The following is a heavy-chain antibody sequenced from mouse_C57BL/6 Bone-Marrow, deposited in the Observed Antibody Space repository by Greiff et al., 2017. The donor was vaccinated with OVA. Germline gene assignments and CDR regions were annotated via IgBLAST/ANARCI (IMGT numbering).Heavy chain of an antibody. J-gene: IGHJ4*01. CDR3: ARPPYYDYDGYYAMDY. D-gene: IGHD2-4*01. CDR2: IYPGDGDT. V-gene: IGHV1-82*01. Sequence: QVQLQQSGPELVKPGASVKISCKASGYAFSSSWMNWVTQRPGKGLEWIGRIYPGDGDTNYNGKFKGKATLTADKSSSTAYLQLSSLTSEDSAVYFCARPPYYDYDGYYAMDYWGQGTSVTVSS. CDR1: GYAFSSSW.